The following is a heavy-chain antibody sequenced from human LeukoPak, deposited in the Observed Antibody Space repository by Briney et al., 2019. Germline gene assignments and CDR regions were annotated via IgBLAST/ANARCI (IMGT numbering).Heavy chain of an antibody. CDR2: VIPIFGTA. V-gene: IGHV1-69*05. CDR3: ASPYCGGDCSPITQGAFGI. Sequence: SVKVSCKTSGGTFSSFAISWVRQAPGQGLEWMGGVIPIFGTANYAQKFQGRVTITTDESTSTAYMELSSLRSEDTAVYYCASPYCGGDCSPITQGAFGIWGQGTMVTVSS. D-gene: IGHD2-21*02. J-gene: IGHJ3*02. CDR1: GGTFSSFA.